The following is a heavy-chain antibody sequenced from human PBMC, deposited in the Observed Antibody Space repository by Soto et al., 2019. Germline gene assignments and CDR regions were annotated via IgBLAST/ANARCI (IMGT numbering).Heavy chain of an antibody. J-gene: IGHJ4*02. CDR1: GFTFSSYA. Sequence: EVQLLESGGGLVQPGGSLRLSCAASGFTFSSYAMSWVRQAPGKGLEWVSAISGSGGSTYYADSVKGRFTISRDKSKNTLYLQTNGQTAEDTAVYYCAKGSCHMITFGGVLAYYFDHWGQGTLVPVSS. CDR2: ISGSGGST. D-gene: IGHD3-16*02. CDR3: AKGSCHMITFGGVLAYYFDH. V-gene: IGHV3-23*01.